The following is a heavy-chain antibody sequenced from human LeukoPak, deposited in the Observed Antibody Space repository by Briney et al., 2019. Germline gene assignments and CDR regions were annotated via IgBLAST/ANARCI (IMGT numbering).Heavy chain of an antibody. J-gene: IGHJ4*02. CDR3: ARDSTYYYDSSGYHSLDY. V-gene: IGHV1-69*06. D-gene: IGHD3-22*01. CDR2: IIPIFGTA. Sequence: ASVKVSCKASGGTFSSYAISWVRQAPGQGLEWMGGIIPIFGTANYAQKFQGRVTITADKSTSTAYMELSSLRSEDTAVYYCARDSTYYYDSSGYHSLDYWGREPWSPSPQ. CDR1: GGTFSSYA.